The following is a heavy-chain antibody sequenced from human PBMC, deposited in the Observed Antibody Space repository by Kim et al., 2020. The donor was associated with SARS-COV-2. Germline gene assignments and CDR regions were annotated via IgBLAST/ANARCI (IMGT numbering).Heavy chain of an antibody. CDR1: GGSISSSSYY. CDR3: ARLAPIVVVTAIRARRPGYFDY. V-gene: IGHV4-39*01. CDR2: IYYSGST. Sequence: SETLSLTCTVSGGSISSSSYYWGWIRQPPGKGLEWIGSIYYSGSTYYNPSLKSRVTISVDTSKNQFSLKLSSVTAADTAVYYCARLAPIVVVTAIRARRPGYFDYWGQGTLVTVSS. J-gene: IGHJ4*02. D-gene: IGHD2-21*02.